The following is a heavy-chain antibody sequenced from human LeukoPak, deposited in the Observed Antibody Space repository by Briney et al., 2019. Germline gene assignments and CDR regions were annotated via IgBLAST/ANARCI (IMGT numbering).Heavy chain of an antibody. CDR3: AKDLHWRELSFYYYYMEV. Sequence: PGGSLRLSCAASGFTFSDYYMGWIRQAPGKGLEWVSHINPSGSIVYYADSVKGRFTISRDNSKNTLYLQMNSLRAEDTAVYYCAKDLHWRELSFYYYYMEVWGKGTTVTVSS. J-gene: IGHJ6*03. CDR1: GFTFSDYY. V-gene: IGHV3-11*04. CDR2: INPSGSIV. D-gene: IGHD3-16*02.